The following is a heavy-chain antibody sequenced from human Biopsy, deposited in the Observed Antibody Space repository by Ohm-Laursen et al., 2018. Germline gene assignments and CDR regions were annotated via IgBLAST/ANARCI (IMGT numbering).Heavy chain of an antibody. CDR1: GGTFSNYG. Sequence: SVKVSCKAPGGTFSNYGVNRVRQAPGQGLEWLGGNIPILGTGNYAQKFQDRVTVAADTSTSTATMELRSLRSDDTAVYYCATKLTGYFHHWGQGTLVIVSS. CDR2: NIPILGTG. CDR3: ATKLTGYFHH. V-gene: IGHV1-69*06. D-gene: IGHD3-9*01. J-gene: IGHJ1*01.